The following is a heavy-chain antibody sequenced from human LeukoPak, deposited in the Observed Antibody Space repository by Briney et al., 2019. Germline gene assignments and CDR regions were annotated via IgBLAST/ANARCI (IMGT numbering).Heavy chain of an antibody. CDR1: GYSISSGYY. V-gene: IGHV4-38-2*02. J-gene: IGHJ4*02. Sequence: PSETLSLTCTVSGYSISSGYYWGWIRQPPGKGLEWIGSIYHSGSTYYNPSLKSRVTISVDTSKNQFSLKLSSVTAADTAVYYCARSGSSSWYSYFDYWGQGTLVTVSS. CDR2: IYHSGST. CDR3: ARSGSSSWYSYFDY. D-gene: IGHD6-13*01.